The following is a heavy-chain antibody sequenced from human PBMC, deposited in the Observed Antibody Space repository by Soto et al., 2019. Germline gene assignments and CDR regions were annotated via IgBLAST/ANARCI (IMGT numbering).Heavy chain of an antibody. CDR2: IIPILGIA. CDR1: GGTFSSYT. V-gene: IGHV1-69*04. D-gene: IGHD2-21*01. CDR3: ARDLGVLFFRCGGYHRNLFYF. J-gene: IGHJ3*01. Sequence: SVKVSCKASGGTFSSYTISWVRQAPGQGLEWMGRIIPILGIANYAQKFQGRVTITADKSTSTAYMELSSLRSEDTAVYYCARDLGVLFFRCGGYHRNLFYFWGQGTMVTVS.